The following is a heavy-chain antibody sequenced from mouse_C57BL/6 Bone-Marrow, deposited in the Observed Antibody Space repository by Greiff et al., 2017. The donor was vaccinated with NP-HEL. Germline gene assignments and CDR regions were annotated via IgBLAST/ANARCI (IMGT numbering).Heavy chain of an antibody. D-gene: IGHD1-1*01. J-gene: IGHJ2*01. CDR1: GYTFTSYG. Sequence: VKLMESGAELARPGASVKLSCKASGYTFTSYGISWVKQRTGQGLEWIGEIYPRSGNTYYNEKFKGKATLTADKSSSTAYMELRSLTSEDSAVYFCARDCGVVAPFDYWGQGTTLTVSS. V-gene: IGHV1-81*01. CDR2: IYPRSGNT. CDR3: ARDCGVVAPFDY.